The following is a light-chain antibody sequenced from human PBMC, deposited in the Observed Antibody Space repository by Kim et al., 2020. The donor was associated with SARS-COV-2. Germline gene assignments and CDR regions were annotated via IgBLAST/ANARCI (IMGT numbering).Light chain of an antibody. CDR1: SSNIGSNT. CDR3: AAWDDSLNGV. J-gene: IGLJ3*02. Sequence: PGQRVTISCSGSSSNIGSNTGNWYQQLPGTAPKLLIYSNNQRPSGVPDRFSGSKSGTSAPLAISGLQSEDEADYYCAAWDDSLNGVFGGGTQLTVL. CDR2: SNN. V-gene: IGLV1-44*01.